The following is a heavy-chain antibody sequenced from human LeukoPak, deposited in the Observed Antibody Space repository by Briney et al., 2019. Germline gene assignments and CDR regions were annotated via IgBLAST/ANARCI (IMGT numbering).Heavy chain of an antibody. Sequence: PGRSLRLSCAASGFTFSNYDMHWVRQAPGKGLEWVAVIWFDGSNKFYADSVKGRFTISRDNSKNTLYLQMNSLRAEDTAVYYCASSAGALIDCWGQGTPVTVSS. J-gene: IGHJ4*02. CDR3: ASSAGALIDC. CDR2: IWFDGSNK. D-gene: IGHD6-19*01. CDR1: GFTFSNYD. V-gene: IGHV3-33*01.